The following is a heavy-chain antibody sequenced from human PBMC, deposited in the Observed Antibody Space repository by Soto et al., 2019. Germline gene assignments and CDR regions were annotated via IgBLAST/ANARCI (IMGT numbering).Heavy chain of an antibody. D-gene: IGHD2-21*02. CDR1: GYGFTSYW. CDR2: IDPSDSYT. CDR3: ARRKSTALLYYGLDV. Sequence: NPWESLKISCKGSGYGFTSYWIIFLRHIPFKGLEWMGRIDPSDSYTNYSPSFQGHVTISADKSISTAYLQWSSLKASDTAMYYCARRKSTALLYYGLDVWGQGTTVTVSS. V-gene: IGHV5-10-1*01. J-gene: IGHJ6*02.